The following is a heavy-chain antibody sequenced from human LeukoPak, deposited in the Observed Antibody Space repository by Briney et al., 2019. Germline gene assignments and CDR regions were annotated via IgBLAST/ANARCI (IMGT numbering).Heavy chain of an antibody. CDR3: ARDGCSGGSCPYGMDV. Sequence: ASVKVSCKASGYTFTCYYMHWVRQAPGQGLEWMGWINPNSGGTNYAQKFQGWVTMTRDTSISTAYMELSRLRSDDTAVYYCARDGCSGGSCPYGMDVWGQGTTVTVSS. D-gene: IGHD2-15*01. V-gene: IGHV1-2*04. CDR2: INPNSGGT. CDR1: GYTFTCYY. J-gene: IGHJ6*02.